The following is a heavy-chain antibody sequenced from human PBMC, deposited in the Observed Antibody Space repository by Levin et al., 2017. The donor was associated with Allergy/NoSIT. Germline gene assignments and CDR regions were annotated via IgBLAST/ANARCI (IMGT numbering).Heavy chain of an antibody. Sequence: SETLSLTCAVYGASLNGYYWSWIRQPPGKGLEWIGEIHQSGGTNYSPSLTSRVTISVDTSKNQFSLKMTSVTAADTAVYYCARGLYGGASVWGHGALVTVSS. J-gene: IGHJ4*01. CDR3: ARGLYGGASV. D-gene: IGHD4-23*01. CDR1: GASLNGYY. CDR2: IHQSGGT. V-gene: IGHV4-34*01.